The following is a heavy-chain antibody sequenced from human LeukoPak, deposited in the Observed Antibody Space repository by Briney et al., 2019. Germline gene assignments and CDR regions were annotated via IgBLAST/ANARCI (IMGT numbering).Heavy chain of an antibody. CDR1: GGSISSYY. CDR2: IYYSGST. D-gene: IGHD1-20*01. CDR3: ARVITGLMDYYYYYGMDV. Sequence: SETLSLTCTVSGGSISSYYWSWIRQPPGKGLEWIGYIYYSGSTNYNPSLKSRVTISVDTSKNQFSLKLSSVTAADTAVYYCARVITGLMDYYYYYGMDVWGQGTTVTVSS. J-gene: IGHJ6*02. V-gene: IGHV4-59*01.